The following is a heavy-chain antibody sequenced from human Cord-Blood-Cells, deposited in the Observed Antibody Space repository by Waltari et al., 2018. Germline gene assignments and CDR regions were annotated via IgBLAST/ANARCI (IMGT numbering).Heavy chain of an antibody. J-gene: IGHJ4*02. D-gene: IGHD5-12*01. Sequence: QVQLVQSGAEVKKPGASVKVSCKASGYTFTGYYMHWVRQAPGQGLEWMGWINPNSGGTNSAQKFQGRVTMTRDTSISTAYMELSRLRSDDMAVYYCARDRMDSGYGYWGQGTLVTVSS. CDR2: INPNSGGT. CDR1: GYTFTGYY. V-gene: IGHV1-2*02. CDR3: ARDRMDSGYGY.